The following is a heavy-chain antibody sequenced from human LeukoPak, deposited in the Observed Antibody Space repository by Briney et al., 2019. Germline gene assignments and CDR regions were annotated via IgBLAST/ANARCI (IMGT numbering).Heavy chain of an antibody. CDR2: ISSSSSYI. D-gene: IGHD3-22*01. Sequence: GGSLRLSCAASGFTFSSYSMNWVRQAPGKGLEWVSSISSSSSYIYYADSVKGRFTISRDNAKNSLYLQMNSLRAEDTAVYYCARGAVTMIVVVPHYYYIDVWGKGTTVTVSS. CDR3: ARGAVTMIVVVPHYYYIDV. V-gene: IGHV3-21*01. CDR1: GFTFSSYS. J-gene: IGHJ6*03.